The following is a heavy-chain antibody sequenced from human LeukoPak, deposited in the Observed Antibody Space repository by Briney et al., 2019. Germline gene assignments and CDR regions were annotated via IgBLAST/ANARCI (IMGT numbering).Heavy chain of an antibody. V-gene: IGHV3-7*01. CDR3: ARDRGYSSDY. CDR1: GFTFSSYG. Sequence: PGGSLRLSCAASGFTFSSYGMHWVRQAPGKGLEWVANIKQDGSEKYYVDSVKGRFTISRDNAKNSLYLQMNSLRAEDTAVYYCARDRGYSSDYWGQGTLVTVSS. CDR2: IKQDGSEK. D-gene: IGHD5-18*01. J-gene: IGHJ4*02.